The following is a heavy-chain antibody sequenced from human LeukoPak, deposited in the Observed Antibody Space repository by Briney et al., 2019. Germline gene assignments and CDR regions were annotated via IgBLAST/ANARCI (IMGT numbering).Heavy chain of an antibody. J-gene: IGHJ5*02. CDR2: INPNSGNT. D-gene: IGHD6-19*01. CDR1: GYTFTGYY. V-gene: IGHV1-8*03. Sequence: GASVKVSCKASGYTFTGYYMHWVRQAPGQGLEWMGWINPNSGNTGYAQKFQGRVTITRNISISTAYMELSSLRSEDTAVYYCARGRRGKAVAGPRWFDPWGQGTLVTVSS. CDR3: ARGRRGKAVAGPRWFDP.